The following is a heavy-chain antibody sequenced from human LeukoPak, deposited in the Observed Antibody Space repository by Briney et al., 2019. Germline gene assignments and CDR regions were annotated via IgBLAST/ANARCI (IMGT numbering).Heavy chain of an antibody. V-gene: IGHV3-23*01. D-gene: IGHD6-6*01. CDR2: ISGSGGST. CDR3: ARSIPGQLRYFDY. Sequence: GGSLRLSCAASGFTFSSHAMSWVRQAPGKGLEWVSAISGSGGSTYYADSVKGRFTISRDNAKNSLYLQMNSLRAEDTAVYYCARSIPGQLRYFDYWGQGTLVTVSS. CDR1: GFTFSSHA. J-gene: IGHJ4*02.